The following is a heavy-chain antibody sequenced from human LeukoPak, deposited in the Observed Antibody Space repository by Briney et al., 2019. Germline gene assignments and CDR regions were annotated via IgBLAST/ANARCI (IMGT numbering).Heavy chain of an antibody. D-gene: IGHD5-24*01. CDR3: ARAQEMATIWGPFDY. CDR1: GGTFSSYA. CDR2: IIPIFGTA. V-gene: IGHV1-69*13. J-gene: IGHJ4*02. Sequence: SVKVSCKASGGTFSSYAISWVRQAPGQGLEWMGGIIPIFGTANYAQKFQGRVTITADESTSTAYMELSSLRSEDTAVYYCARAQEMATIWGPFDYWGQGTLVTVSS.